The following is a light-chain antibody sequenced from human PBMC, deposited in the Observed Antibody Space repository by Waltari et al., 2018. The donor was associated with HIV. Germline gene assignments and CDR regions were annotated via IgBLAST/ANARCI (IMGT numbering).Light chain of an antibody. J-gene: IGKJ3*01. CDR3: QQRNNWPF. V-gene: IGKV3-11*01. CDR1: QSVGSY. Sequence: EVVLTQSPATLSLSPGERATLSCRASQSVGSYLAWYQQKPSQAPRLLIYDASNRATGIPARFSGSGSGTDFTLTISGLEPEDFAVYYCQQRNNWPFVGPGAKVDIK. CDR2: DAS.